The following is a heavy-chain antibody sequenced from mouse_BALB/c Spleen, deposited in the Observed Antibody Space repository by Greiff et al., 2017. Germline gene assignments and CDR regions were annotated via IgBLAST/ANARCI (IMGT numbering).Heavy chain of an antibody. J-gene: IGHJ4*01. CDR2: IDPSDSYT. Sequence: VQLKQSGAELVKPGASVTLSCKASGYTFTSYWIHWVKQRPGQGLEWIGEIDPSDSYTNYNQKFKGKATLTVDKSSSTAYMQLSSLTSEDSAVYYCARTTVVATRAMDDWGQGTAVTVAA. D-gene: IGHD1-1*01. CDR1: GYTFTSYW. V-gene: IGHV1-69*02. CDR3: ARTTVVATRAMDD.